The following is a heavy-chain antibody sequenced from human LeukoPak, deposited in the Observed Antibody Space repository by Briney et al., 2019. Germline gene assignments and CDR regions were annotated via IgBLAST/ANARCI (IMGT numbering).Heavy chain of an antibody. Sequence: NTSETLSLTCAVYGGSFSGYYWSWIRQHPGKGLEWIGYIYYSGSSYYNPSLKSRVTISVDTSKNQFSLRLSSVTAADTAVYYCARGRAADPWGQGTLVTVSS. V-gene: IGHV4-31*11. CDR3: ARGRAADP. CDR1: GGSFSGYY. CDR2: IYYSGSS. D-gene: IGHD6-13*01. J-gene: IGHJ5*02.